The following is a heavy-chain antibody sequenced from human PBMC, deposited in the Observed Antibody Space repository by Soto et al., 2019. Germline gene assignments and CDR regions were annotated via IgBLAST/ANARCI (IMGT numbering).Heavy chain of an antibody. D-gene: IGHD5-18*01. CDR3: ARAEGYSYGYSPLDFDY. CDR2: IYYSGST. Sequence: PSETLSLTRTVSGGSISSYYWSWIRQPPGKGLEWIGYIYYSGSTNYNPSLKSRVTISVDTSKNQFSLKLSSVTAADTAVYYCARAEGYSYGYSPLDFDYWGQGTLVTVSS. V-gene: IGHV4-59*01. CDR1: GGSISSYY. J-gene: IGHJ4*02.